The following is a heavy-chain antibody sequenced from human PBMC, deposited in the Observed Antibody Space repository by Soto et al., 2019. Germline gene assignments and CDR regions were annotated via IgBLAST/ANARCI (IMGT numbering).Heavy chain of an antibody. CDR3: ARGRMGEDIVVVVAATPFDY. D-gene: IGHD2-15*01. Sequence: QVQLQQWGAGLLKPSETLSLTCAVYGGSFSGYYWSWIRQPPGKGLEWIGEINHSGSTNYNPSLKSRVTISVDTSKYQFSLKLSSVTAADTAVYYCARGRMGEDIVVVVAATPFDYWGQGTLVTVSS. J-gene: IGHJ4*02. CDR1: GGSFSGYY. V-gene: IGHV4-34*01. CDR2: INHSGST.